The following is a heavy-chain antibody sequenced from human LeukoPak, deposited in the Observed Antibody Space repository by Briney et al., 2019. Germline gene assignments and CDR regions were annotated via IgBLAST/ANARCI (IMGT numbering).Heavy chain of an antibody. V-gene: IGHV3-30-3*01. Sequence: PGGSLRLSCAASGFTFSSYAMHWVRQAPGKGLEWVAVISYDGSNKYYADSVKGRFTISRDNSKNTLYLQMNSLRAEDTAVYYCARAISGSYDYWGQGILVTVSS. CDR2: ISYDGSNK. CDR1: GFTFSSYA. J-gene: IGHJ4*02. CDR3: ARAISGSYDY. D-gene: IGHD1-26*01.